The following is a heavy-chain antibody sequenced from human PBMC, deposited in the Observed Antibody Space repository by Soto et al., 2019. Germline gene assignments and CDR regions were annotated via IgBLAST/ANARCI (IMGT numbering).Heavy chain of an antibody. Sequence: TLSLTCTVSGGSISSYYWSWIRQPPGKGLEWIGYIYYSGSTNYNPSLKSRVTISVDTSKNQFSLKLSSVTAADTAVYYCARSEPYYDFWSGYYMGVNWFDPWGQGTLVTVSS. J-gene: IGHJ5*02. CDR1: GGSISSYY. CDR3: ARSEPYYDFWSGYYMGVNWFDP. V-gene: IGHV4-59*01. CDR2: IYYSGST. D-gene: IGHD3-3*01.